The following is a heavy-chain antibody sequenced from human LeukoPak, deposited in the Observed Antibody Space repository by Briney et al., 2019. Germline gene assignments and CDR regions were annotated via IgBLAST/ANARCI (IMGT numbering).Heavy chain of an antibody. CDR3: AKNPPSDAFDI. CDR1: GGSISSYY. J-gene: IGHJ3*02. Sequence: SETLSLTCTVSGGSISSYYWSWIRQPPGKGLEWIGYIHTSGSSNYNPYLKSRVTISVDTSKNQFSLRLSSVTAADTAVYYCAKNPPSDAFDIGAKGKRVTASS. CDR2: IHTSGSS. V-gene: IGHV4-4*09.